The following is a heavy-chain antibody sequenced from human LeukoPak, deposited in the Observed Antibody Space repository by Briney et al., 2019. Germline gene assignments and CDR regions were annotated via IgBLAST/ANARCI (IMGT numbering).Heavy chain of an antibody. D-gene: IGHD2-2*01. CDR3: ARLVVPAAISY. J-gene: IGHJ4*02. CDR2: INPDDSET. V-gene: IGHV5-51*01. CDR1: GCQFTNYW. Sequence: GESLRISCQASGCQFTNYWIGWVRQMSGKGLEWMGIINPDDSETTYSPSFQGQVTISVDKSVSTAYLQWTSLKASDTAMYYCARLVVPAAISYWGQGTLVNVFS.